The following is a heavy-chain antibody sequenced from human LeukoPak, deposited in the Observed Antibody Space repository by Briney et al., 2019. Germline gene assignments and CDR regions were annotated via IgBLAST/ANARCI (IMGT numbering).Heavy chain of an antibody. CDR1: GFTFSSYG. CDR3: AGGYCSSTSCLDY. CDR2: IWYDGSNT. V-gene: IGHV3-33*01. D-gene: IGHD2-2*01. Sequence: GGSLRLSCAASGFTFSSYGMHWVRQAPGKGLEWVAVIWYDGSNTYYADSVKGRFTISRDNSKNTLYLQMNSLRAEDTAVYYCAGGYCSSTSCLDYWGQGTLVTVFS. J-gene: IGHJ4*02.